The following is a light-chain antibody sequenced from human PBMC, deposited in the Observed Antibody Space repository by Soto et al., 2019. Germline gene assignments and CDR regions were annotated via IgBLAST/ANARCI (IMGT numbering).Light chain of an antibody. CDR1: SSDIGGYNY. Sequence: QSALTQPASLSGSPGQSITISCTGTSSDIGGYNYVPWYQQHPGKAPKLIIHDVTNRPSGVSDRFLGSKSGNTASLTISGLQAEDEADYYCSSYRASSTTHYVFGTGTKLTVL. CDR2: DVT. J-gene: IGLJ1*01. CDR3: SSYRASSTTHYV. V-gene: IGLV2-14*03.